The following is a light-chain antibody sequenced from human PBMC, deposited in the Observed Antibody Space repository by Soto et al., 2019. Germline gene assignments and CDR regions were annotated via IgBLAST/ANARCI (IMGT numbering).Light chain of an antibody. CDR2: GNS. CDR1: SSNIGADYD. J-gene: IGLJ3*02. CDR3: QSYDSSLSAVV. V-gene: IGLV1-40*01. Sequence: QSVLTQPPSVSGAPGQRVTISCTGSSSNIGADYDVHWYQQLPGTAPKLLIYGNSNRPSGVPDRFSGSKSGTSASLAITGLHAEDEADYYCQSYDSSLSAVVFGGGTKLTVL.